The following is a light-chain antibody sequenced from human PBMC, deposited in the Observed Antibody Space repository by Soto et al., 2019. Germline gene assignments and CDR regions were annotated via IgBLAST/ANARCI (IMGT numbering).Light chain of an antibody. Sequence: QSVLTQPASVSGSPGQSVTISCTGPRSDIGDSNFISWYQQSPGKAPRLLIYEVNNRPSGVSRRFSGSKAGNTASLTISGLLEDDEADYFCASFGSGTILVFGSGTKVTVL. CDR2: EVN. CDR3: ASFGSGTILV. V-gene: IGLV2-14*01. CDR1: RSDIGDSNF. J-gene: IGLJ1*01.